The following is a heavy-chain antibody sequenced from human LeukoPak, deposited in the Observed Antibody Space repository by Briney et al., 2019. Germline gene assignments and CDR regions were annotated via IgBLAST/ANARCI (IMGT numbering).Heavy chain of an antibody. CDR3: ARDGAIQLWPNFDY. CDR2: ISYDGSNK. J-gene: IGHJ4*02. D-gene: IGHD5-18*01. CDR1: GFTFSSYA. Sequence: GGSLRLSCAASGFTFSSYAMHWVRQAPGKGLEWVAVISYDGSNKYYADSVKGRFTISRDNSKNTLYLQMNSLRAEDTAVYYCARDGAIQLWPNFDYGGQGTLVTVSS. V-gene: IGHV3-30-3*01.